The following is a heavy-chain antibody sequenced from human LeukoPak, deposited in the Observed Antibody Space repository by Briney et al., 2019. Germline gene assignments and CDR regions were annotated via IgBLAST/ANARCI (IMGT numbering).Heavy chain of an antibody. V-gene: IGHV5-51*01. J-gene: IGHJ3*01. Sequence: GESLKISCKVSGYSFTSYCIGWVRQLPGKGLEWMGIIYPGDSGPTYSPSFQGQVTISVDKSINTAYLQWSSLQASDTAMYYCGMSGDRVPLQDDVFDVWGQGTMVTVST. D-gene: IGHD1-26*01. CDR2: IYPGDSGP. CDR3: GMSGDRVPLQDDVFDV. CDR1: GYSFTSYC.